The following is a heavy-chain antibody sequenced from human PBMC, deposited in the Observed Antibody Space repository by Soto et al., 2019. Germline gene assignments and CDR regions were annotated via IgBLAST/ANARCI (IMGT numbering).Heavy chain of an antibody. CDR1: GFTFSSYG. V-gene: IGHV3-33*01. D-gene: IGHD3-3*01. Sequence: QVHLVESGGGVVQPGRSLRLSCAASGFTFSSYGMHWVRQAPGKGLEWLAAIWYDGSNKYHSDSVKGRFTISRDNTKNTLNLQIDSLRAEDTAVYYCARDGSTHYDFWSGYYTPYYFDYWGQGTLVTVSS. CDR2: IWYDGSNK. CDR3: ARDGSTHYDFWSGYYTPYYFDY. J-gene: IGHJ4*02.